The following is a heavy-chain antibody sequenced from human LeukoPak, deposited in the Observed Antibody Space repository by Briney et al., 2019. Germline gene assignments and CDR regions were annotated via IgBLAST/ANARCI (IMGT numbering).Heavy chain of an antibody. CDR2: INHSGST. V-gene: IGHV4-4*02. Sequence: SGTLSLTCAVSGGSISSSNWWSWIRQPPGKGLEWIGEINHSGSTNYNPSLKSRVNISVDTSKNQFSLKLSSVTAADTAVYYCARVSRLWWARDIWGQGTMVTVSS. CDR1: GGSISSSNW. D-gene: IGHD2-21*01. J-gene: IGHJ3*02. CDR3: ARVSRLWWARDI.